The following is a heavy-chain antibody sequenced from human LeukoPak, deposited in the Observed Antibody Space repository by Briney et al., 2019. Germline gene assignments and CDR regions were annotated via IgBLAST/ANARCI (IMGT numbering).Heavy chain of an antibody. J-gene: IGHJ4*02. CDR2: IYYSGST. CDR1: GGSISSYY. D-gene: IGHD3-22*01. V-gene: IGHV4-59*01. CDR3: ARGGASSPYYYDSSGYYSTFWPPDY. Sequence: SETLSLTCTVSGGSISSYYWSWIRQPPGKGLEWSGYIYYSGSTNYNPSLKSRVTISVDTSKNQFSLKLSSVTAADTAVYYCARGGASSPYYYDSSGYYSTFWPPDYWGQGTLVTVSS.